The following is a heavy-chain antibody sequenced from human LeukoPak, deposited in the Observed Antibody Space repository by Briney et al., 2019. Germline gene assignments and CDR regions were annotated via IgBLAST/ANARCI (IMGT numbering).Heavy chain of an antibody. J-gene: IGHJ4*02. CDR2: NYHSGST. V-gene: IGHV4-61*01. CDR3: ARVAVAGRPVDY. CDR1: GGSVSSGSYY. Sequence: SETLSLTCTVSGGSVSSGSYYWSWIRQPPGKGLEWTGYNYHSGSTNYNPSLKSRVTISVDMSKNQFSLKLSSVTAADTAVYYCARVAVAGRPVDYWGQGTLVTVSS. D-gene: IGHD6-19*01.